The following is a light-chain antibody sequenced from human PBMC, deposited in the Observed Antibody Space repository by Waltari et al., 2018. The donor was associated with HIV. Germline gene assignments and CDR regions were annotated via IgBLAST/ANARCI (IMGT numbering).Light chain of an antibody. CDR3: QQYNDWPRT. CDR1: QSVSSN. Sequence: EVVMTQSPATLSVSPGERAALACRASQSVSSNLAWYQQKPGQAPRLLIYAASTRATGVPVRISGSGSGTEFTLTISSLQSEDIAVYYCQQYNDWPRTFGQGTKVEIK. V-gene: IGKV3-15*01. J-gene: IGKJ1*01. CDR2: AAS.